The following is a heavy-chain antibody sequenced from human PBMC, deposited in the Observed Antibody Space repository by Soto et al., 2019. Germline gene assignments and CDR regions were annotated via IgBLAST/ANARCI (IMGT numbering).Heavy chain of an antibody. J-gene: IGHJ6*02. CDR2: IYHSGPT. V-gene: IGHV4-59*01. Sequence: QVQLQESGPGLVKPSETLFLTCTVSGGSFSPYYWSWIRQPPGKGLEWIGYIYHSGPTNYNPSLNSRLTISVDTSKNQLSLKRTSMTAADTAVYYCARGGRYRYGLDVWGQGTTVTVSS. CDR3: ARGGRYRYGLDV. CDR1: GGSFSPYY. D-gene: IGHD1-1*01.